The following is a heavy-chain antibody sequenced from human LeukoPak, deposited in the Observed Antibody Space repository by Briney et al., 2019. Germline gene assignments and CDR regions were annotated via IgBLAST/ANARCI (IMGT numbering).Heavy chain of an antibody. Sequence: ASVKVSCKASGYTFTSYGISWVRQAPGQGLEWMGWISAYNGNTNYAQKLQGRVTMTTDTSTSTAYMELRSLRSDDTAVYYCARVTIFGVVGDDAFDIWGQGTMVTVSS. V-gene: IGHV1-18*01. CDR3: ARVTIFGVVGDDAFDI. CDR1: GYTFTSYG. J-gene: IGHJ3*02. CDR2: ISAYNGNT. D-gene: IGHD3-3*01.